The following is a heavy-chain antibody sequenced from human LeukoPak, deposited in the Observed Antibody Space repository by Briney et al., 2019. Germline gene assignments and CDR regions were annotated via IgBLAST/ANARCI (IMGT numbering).Heavy chain of an antibody. CDR3: ARGDSGYDKYYFDY. CDR1: GGSISSYY. CDR2: IYYSGST. D-gene: IGHD5-12*01. J-gene: IGHJ4*02. Sequence: MTSETLSLTCTVSGGSISSYYWSWIRQPPGKGLEWIGYIYYSGSTNYNPSLKSRVTISVDTSKNQFSLKLSSVTAADTAVYYCARGDSGYDKYYFDYWGQGTLVTVSS. V-gene: IGHV4-59*01.